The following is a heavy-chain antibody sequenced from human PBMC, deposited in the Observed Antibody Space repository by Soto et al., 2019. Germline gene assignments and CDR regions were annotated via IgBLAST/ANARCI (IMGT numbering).Heavy chain of an antibody. Sequence: VQLVESGGGVVKPGGSLRLSCAASGFTFSDYYLSWIRQAPGTGLEGVSYISISGSTIYYADSVKGRFTIARDNAKNSLYLETNSLRADDTAVYYGAGDREYFQHCGQGTLVTFAS. CDR2: ISISGSTI. V-gene: IGHV3-11*01. CDR3: AGDREYFQH. CDR1: GFTFSDYY. J-gene: IGHJ1*01.